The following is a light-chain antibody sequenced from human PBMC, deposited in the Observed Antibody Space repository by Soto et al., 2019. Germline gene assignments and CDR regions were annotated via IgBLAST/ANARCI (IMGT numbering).Light chain of an antibody. Sequence: DIPMTQSPSTLSASVGARVTITCRASQSINDWLAWYQLKPGKAPKLLTYDASSLQSGVPARFRGSGSGTEFTLSVSSLQPDDFAVHYGQQYNSVFGEGTKLEI. J-gene: IGKJ2*01. CDR3: QQYNSV. V-gene: IGKV1-5*01. CDR1: QSINDW. CDR2: DAS.